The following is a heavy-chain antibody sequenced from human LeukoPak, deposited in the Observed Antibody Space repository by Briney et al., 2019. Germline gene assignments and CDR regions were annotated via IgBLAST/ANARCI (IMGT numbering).Heavy chain of an antibody. Sequence: AGSLSLSCAASGVTFSGNYRSWVRQAPGKGLEWVSVFYSGDTTYYADSLKGGFTIYRDNSQNMLYLQMKSLSAEDGAVYYCARSIGDCSGYYFGYFDYWGQGTMVTVSS. J-gene: IGHJ4*03. CDR3: ARSIGDCSGYYFGYFDY. D-gene: IGHD3-22*01. CDR1: GVTFSGNY. V-gene: IGHV3-66*01. CDR2: FYSGDTT.